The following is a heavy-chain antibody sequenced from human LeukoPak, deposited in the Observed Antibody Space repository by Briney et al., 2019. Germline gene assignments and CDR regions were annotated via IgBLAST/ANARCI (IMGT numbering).Heavy chain of an antibody. CDR1: GGSFSGYY. CDR2: INHSGST. D-gene: IGHD2-21*01. J-gene: IGHJ4*02. V-gene: IGHV4-34*01. CDR3: ARGVFPDY. Sequence: SETLSLTCAVYGGSFSGYYWSWIRQPPGKGLEWIGEINHSGSTNYNPSLKSRVTISVDTSKNQFSLKLSSVTAADTAVYYCARGVFPDYRGQGTLVTVSS.